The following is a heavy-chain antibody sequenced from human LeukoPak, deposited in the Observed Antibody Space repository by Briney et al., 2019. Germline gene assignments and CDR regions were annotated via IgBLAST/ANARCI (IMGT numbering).Heavy chain of an antibody. CDR2: ISYDGSNK. CDR1: GFTFSGYA. Sequence: GGSLRLSCAASGFTFSGYAMSWVRQAPGKGLEWVAVISYDGSNKYYADSVKGRFTISRDNSKNTLYLQMNSLRAEDTAVYYCAKTYYYDSSGAGDDAFDIWGQGTMVTVSS. D-gene: IGHD3-22*01. V-gene: IGHV3-30*18. J-gene: IGHJ3*02. CDR3: AKTYYYDSSGAGDDAFDI.